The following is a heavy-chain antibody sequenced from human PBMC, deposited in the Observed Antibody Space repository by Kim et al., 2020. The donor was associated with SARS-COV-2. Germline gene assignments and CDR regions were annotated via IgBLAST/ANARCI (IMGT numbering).Heavy chain of an antibody. CDR3: ARDPMGVGSGYYTFDY. J-gene: IGHJ4*02. D-gene: IGHD3-3*01. CDR1: GYTFTSYY. CDR2: INPSGGST. Sequence: ASVKVSCKASGYTFTSYYMHWVRQAPGQGLEWMGIINPSGGSTSYAQKFQGRVTMTRDTSTSTVYMELSSLRSEDTAVYYCARDPMGVGSGYYTFDYWGQGTLVTVSS. V-gene: IGHV1-46*01.